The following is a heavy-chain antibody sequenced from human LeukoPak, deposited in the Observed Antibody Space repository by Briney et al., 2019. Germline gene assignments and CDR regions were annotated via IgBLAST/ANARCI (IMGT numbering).Heavy chain of an antibody. D-gene: IGHD3-22*01. CDR1: GFTFSSYS. V-gene: IGHV3-48*01. CDR2: ISSSSSTI. Sequence: GGSLRLSCAASGFTFSSYSMTWVRQAPGKGLEGGSYISSSSSTIYYADSVKGRFTISRDNAKSSLYLQMNSLRAEDTAVYYCARDPAYYYDSSGPDYWGQGTLVTVSS. J-gene: IGHJ4*02. CDR3: ARDPAYYYDSSGPDY.